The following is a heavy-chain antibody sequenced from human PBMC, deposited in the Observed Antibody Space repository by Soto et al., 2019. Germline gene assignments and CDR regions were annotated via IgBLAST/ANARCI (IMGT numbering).Heavy chain of an antibody. J-gene: IGHJ4*02. CDR1: GYTFTSYG. Sequence: ASVKVSCKASGYTFTSYGISWVRQAPGQGLEWMGWISAYNGNTNYAQKLQGRVTMTTDTSTSTAYMELRSLRAEDTAVYYCATGLRLGELSLPDFDYWGQGTLVTVSS. CDR3: ATGLRLGELSLPDFDY. D-gene: IGHD3-16*02. V-gene: IGHV1-18*01. CDR2: ISAYNGNT.